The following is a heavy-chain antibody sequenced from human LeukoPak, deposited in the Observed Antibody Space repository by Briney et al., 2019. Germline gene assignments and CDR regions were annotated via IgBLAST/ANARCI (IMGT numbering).Heavy chain of an antibody. CDR1: GGSISSSNW. V-gene: IGHV4-4*02. J-gene: IGHJ4*02. Sequence: SGTLSLTCAVSGGSISSSNWWTWVRQPPGKGLEWIGEIYHSGSTNYNPSLKSRVTISVDKSKNQFSLKLSSVTAADTAVYYCARGYYDFWSGAHKYFDYWGQGTLVTVSS. D-gene: IGHD3-3*01. CDR2: IYHSGST. CDR3: ARGYYDFWSGAHKYFDY.